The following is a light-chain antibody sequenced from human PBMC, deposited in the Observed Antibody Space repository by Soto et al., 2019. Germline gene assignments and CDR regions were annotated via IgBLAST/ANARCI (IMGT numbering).Light chain of an antibody. J-gene: IGKJ1*01. Sequence: IVLTQSPATLSVSPGERVTLSCRASQSVASTYLAWYQQRPGQAPRLLISGASTRATGIPARFTGGGSGTEFTLTISSLQSEDFATYYCQQYNSYPWTFGQGTKVEIK. CDR2: GAS. V-gene: IGKV3-15*01. CDR3: QQYNSYPWT. CDR1: QSVASTY.